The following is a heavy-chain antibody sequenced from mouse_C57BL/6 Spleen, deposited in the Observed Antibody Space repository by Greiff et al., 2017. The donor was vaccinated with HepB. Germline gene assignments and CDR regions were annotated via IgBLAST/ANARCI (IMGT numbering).Heavy chain of an antibody. CDR1: GYTFTDYY. D-gene: IGHD2-3*01. CDR3: ARGGDDGYYSAWFAY. CDR2: INPNNGGT. V-gene: IGHV1-26*01. J-gene: IGHJ3*01. Sequence: EVQLQQSGPELVKPGASVKISCKASGYTFTDYYMNWVKQSHGKSLEWIGDINPNNGGTSYNQKFKGKATLTVDKSSSTAYMELRSLTSEDSAVYYCARGGDDGYYSAWFAYWGQGTLVTVSA.